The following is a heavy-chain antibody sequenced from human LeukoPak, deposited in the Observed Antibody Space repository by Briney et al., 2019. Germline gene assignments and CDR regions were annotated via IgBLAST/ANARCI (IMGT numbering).Heavy chain of an antibody. Sequence: GGSLRLSCAASGFTFSSYEMNWVRQAPGKGLEWVSYISSSGSTIYYADSVKGRFTISRDNAKNSLYLQMNSLRAEDTAVYYCARVGGYCSGGSCSYYYYYMDVWGKGTTVTISS. CDR3: ARVGGYCSGGSCSYYYYYMDV. CDR1: GFTFSSYE. J-gene: IGHJ6*03. D-gene: IGHD2-15*01. V-gene: IGHV3-48*03. CDR2: ISSSGSTI.